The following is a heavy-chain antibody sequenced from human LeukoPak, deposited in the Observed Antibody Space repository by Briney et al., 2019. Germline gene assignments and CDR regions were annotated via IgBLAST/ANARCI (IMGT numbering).Heavy chain of an antibody. CDR3: ARYDYGLDD. D-gene: IGHD4-17*01. Sequence: GGSLRLSCAASGFTLSSYAMSWVRQAPGKGLEWVSTLTHTGLTTYYADAVKGRFTISRDNSKNTLYLQMNSLRAEDTAVYFCARYDYGLDDWGQGTLVTVSS. CDR2: LTHTGLTT. V-gene: IGHV3-23*01. J-gene: IGHJ4*02. CDR1: GFTLSSYA.